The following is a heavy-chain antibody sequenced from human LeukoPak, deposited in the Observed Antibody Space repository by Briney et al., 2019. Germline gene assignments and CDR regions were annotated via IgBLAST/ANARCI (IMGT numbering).Heavy chain of an antibody. CDR1: GYTFTSYD. CDR3: ARVAVAGYYFDY. V-gene: IGHV1-8*01. J-gene: IGHJ4*02. CDR2: MNPNSGNT. D-gene: IGHD6-19*01. Sequence: ASVKVSCKASGYTFTSYDINWVRQATGQELEWMGWMNPNSGNTGYAQKFQGRVTMTTDTSTSTAYMELRSLRSDDTAVYYCARVAVAGYYFDYWGQGTLVTVSS.